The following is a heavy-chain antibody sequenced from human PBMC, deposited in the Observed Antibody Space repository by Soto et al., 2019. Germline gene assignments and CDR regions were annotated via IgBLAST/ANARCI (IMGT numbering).Heavy chain of an antibody. D-gene: IGHD3-9*01. J-gene: IGHJ6*03. V-gene: IGHV1-8*01. CDR2: MNPNSGNT. Sequence: GASVKVSCKASGYTFTSYDINWVRQATGQGLEWMGWMNPNSGNTGYAQKFQGRVTMTRNTSISTAYMELSSLRSEDTAVYYCARGRRNILAGSSDYYYYYMDVWGKGTTVTVS. CDR3: ARGRRNILAGSSDYYYYYMDV. CDR1: GYTFTSYD.